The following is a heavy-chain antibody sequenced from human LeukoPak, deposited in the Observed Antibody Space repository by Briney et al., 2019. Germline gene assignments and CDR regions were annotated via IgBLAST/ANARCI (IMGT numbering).Heavy chain of an antibody. CDR2: ISSSSSYI. CDR3: ARDLSWLGYDSSGYYSDAFDI. Sequence: NTGGSLRLSCAASGFTFSSYSMNWVRQALGKGLEWVSSISSSSSYIYYADSVKGRFTISRDNAKNSLYLQMNSLRAEDTAVYYCARDLSWLGYDSSGYYSDAFDIWGQGTMVTVSS. V-gene: IGHV3-21*01. CDR1: GFTFSSYS. J-gene: IGHJ3*02. D-gene: IGHD3-22*01.